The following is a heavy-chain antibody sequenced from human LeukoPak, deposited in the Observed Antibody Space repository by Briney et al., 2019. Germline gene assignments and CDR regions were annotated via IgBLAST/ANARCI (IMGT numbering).Heavy chain of an antibody. V-gene: IGHV1-2*02. D-gene: IGHD3-10*01. CDR1: GYTFTGYY. J-gene: IGHJ3*02. Sequence: ASVKVSCKASGYTFTGYYMHWVRQAPGQGLEWMGWINPNSGGTNYAQKFQGRVTITRDTSISTAYMELSRLRSDDTAVYYCARAGIWFGESDAFDIWGQGTMVTVSS. CDR2: INPNSGGT. CDR3: ARAGIWFGESDAFDI.